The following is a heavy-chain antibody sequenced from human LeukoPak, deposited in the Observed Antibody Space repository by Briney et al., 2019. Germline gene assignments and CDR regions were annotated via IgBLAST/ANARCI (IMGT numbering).Heavy chain of an antibody. CDR2: ISGSGGST. CDR1: GFTFSSYA. V-gene: IGHV3-23*01. D-gene: IGHD2-21*02. CDR3: VKVGHIVVVTAIPPLLFDY. Sequence: GGSLRLSCAASGFTFSSYAMSWVRQAPGKGLEWASAISGSGGSTYYADSVKGRFTISRDNSKNTLYLQMNSLRAEDTAVYYCVKVGHIVVVTAIPPLLFDYWGQGTLVTVSS. J-gene: IGHJ4*02.